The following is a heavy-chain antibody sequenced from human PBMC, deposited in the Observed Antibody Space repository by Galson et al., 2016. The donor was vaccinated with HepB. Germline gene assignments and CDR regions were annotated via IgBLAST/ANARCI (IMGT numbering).Heavy chain of an antibody. V-gene: IGHV6-1*01. CDR2: TYYRSKWYN. D-gene: IGHD2/OR15-2a*01. J-gene: IGHJ5*02. CDR1: GDSVSSSSAA. Sequence: CAISGDSVSSSSAAWTWIRQSPLRGLEWLGRTYYRSKWYNDYAVSVKSRISIHPDTSKNQFSLQLNSVTPEDTAVYYCARVRCSTFRCQNWFDPWGQGTPVTVSS. CDR3: ARVRCSTFRCQNWFDP.